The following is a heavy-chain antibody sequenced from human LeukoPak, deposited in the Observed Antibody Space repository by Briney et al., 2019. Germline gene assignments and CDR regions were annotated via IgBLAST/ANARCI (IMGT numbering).Heavy chain of an antibody. CDR3: ARETGDAGYFDY. V-gene: IGHV1-2*02. Sequence: ASVKVSCKASGYTFTSYDINWVRQATGQGLEWMGRINPNSGGTNYAQKFQGRVTMTRDTSISTAYMELSRLRSDDMAVYYCARETGDAGYFDYWGQGTLVTVSS. CDR2: INPNSGGT. CDR1: GYTFTSYD. J-gene: IGHJ4*02. D-gene: IGHD7-27*01.